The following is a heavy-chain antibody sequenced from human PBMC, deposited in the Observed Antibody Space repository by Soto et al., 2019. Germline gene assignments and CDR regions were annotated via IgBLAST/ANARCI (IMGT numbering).Heavy chain of an antibody. CDR3: ARPFDTSGWYDH. D-gene: IGHD6-19*01. CDR1: GYSFTSYW. Sequence: GESLKISCKGSGYSFTSYWIAWVRQMPGKGLECMGIIYPGDSDTRYSPSFEGQVTVSADKSINTAYLQWSSLKASDSAMYYCARPFDTSGWYDHWGQGTLVTVSS. V-gene: IGHV5-51*01. CDR2: IYPGDSDT. J-gene: IGHJ5*02.